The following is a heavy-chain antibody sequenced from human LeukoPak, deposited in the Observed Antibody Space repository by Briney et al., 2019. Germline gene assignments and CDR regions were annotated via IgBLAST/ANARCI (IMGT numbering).Heavy chain of an antibody. V-gene: IGHV3-23*01. CDR2: ISGSGGST. CDR1: GFTFSSYA. Sequence: QPGGSLRLSCAASGFTFSSYAMSWVRQAPGKGLEWVSAISGSGGSTYYADSVKGRFTISRDNSKNTLYLQMNSLRAEDTAVYYCAKDLGFYDFWSGYAFDIRGQGTMVTVSS. CDR3: AKDLGFYDFWSGYAFDI. D-gene: IGHD3-3*01. J-gene: IGHJ3*02.